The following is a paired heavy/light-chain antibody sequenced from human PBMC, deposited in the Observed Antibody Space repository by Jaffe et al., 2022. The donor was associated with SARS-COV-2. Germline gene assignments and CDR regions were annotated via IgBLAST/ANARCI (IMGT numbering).Light chain of an antibody. V-gene: IGKV3-11*01. CDR3: QQRSNWLYT. Sequence: EIVLTQSPGTLSLSPGERATLSCRASQSVSSYLAWYQQKPGQAPRLLIYGASNRATGIPARFSGSGSGTDFTLTISSLGPEDFAVYYCQQRSNWLYTFGQGTKLEIK. J-gene: IGKJ2*01. CDR2: GAS. CDR1: QSVSSY.
Heavy chain of an antibody. V-gene: IGHV3-30*04. D-gene: IGHD4-4*01. J-gene: IGHJ3*02. CDR1: GFTFSSYA. Sequence: QVQLVESGGGVVQPGRSLRLSCAASGFTFSSYAMHWVRQAPGKGLEWVAVISYDGSNKYYADSVKGRFTISRDNSKNTLYLQMNSLRPEDTAVYYCARDRNDAFDIWGQGTMVTVSS. CDR2: ISYDGSNK. CDR3: ARDRNDAFDI.